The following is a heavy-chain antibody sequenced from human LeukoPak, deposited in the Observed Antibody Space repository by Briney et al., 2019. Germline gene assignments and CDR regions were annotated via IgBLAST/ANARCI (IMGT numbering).Heavy chain of an antibody. CDR3: AREMYYDILTGSTGSGMDV. J-gene: IGHJ6*02. Sequence: PSETLSLTCTVSGGSISSGGYYWSWLRQHPGKGLEWIGYIYYSGSTYYNPSLKSRVTISVDTSKNQFSLKLSSVTAADTAVYYCAREMYYDILTGSTGSGMDVWGQGTTVTVSS. CDR1: GGSISSGGYY. D-gene: IGHD3-9*01. CDR2: IYYSGST. V-gene: IGHV4-31*03.